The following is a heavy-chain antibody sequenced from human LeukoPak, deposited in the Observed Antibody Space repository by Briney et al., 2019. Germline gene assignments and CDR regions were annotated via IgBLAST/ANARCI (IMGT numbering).Heavy chain of an antibody. D-gene: IGHD6-6*01. CDR2: IIPTFGTA. J-gene: IGHJ3*02. CDR3: ARESDSSSVPHAFDI. V-gene: IGHV1-69*05. Sequence: SVKVSCKASGYTFSSYAISWVRQAPGQGLELMGGIIPTFGTANYAQKFQGRVTITTDESTSTAYTELSSVRAEDTAVYYCARESDSSSVPHAFDIWGQGTMVTVSS. CDR1: GYTFSSYA.